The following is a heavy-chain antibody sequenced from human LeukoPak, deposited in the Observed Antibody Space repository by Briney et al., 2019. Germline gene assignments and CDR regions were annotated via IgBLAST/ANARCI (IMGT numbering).Heavy chain of an antibody. CDR2: ISGSGGSI. CDR1: GFTFSSYA. J-gene: IGHJ6*02. V-gene: IGHV3-23*01. CDR3: AKLTVMITFGGVIVPTDGMDV. D-gene: IGHD3-16*02. Sequence: PGGSLRLSCAASGFTFSSYAMSWVRQAPGKGLEWVSAISGSGGSIYYADSVKGRFTISGDNSKNTLYLQMNSLRAEDTAVYYCAKLTVMITFGGVIVPTDGMDVWGQGTTVTVSS.